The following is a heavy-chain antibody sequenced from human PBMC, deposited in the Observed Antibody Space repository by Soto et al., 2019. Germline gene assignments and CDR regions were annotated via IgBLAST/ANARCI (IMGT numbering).Heavy chain of an antibody. D-gene: IGHD2-21*01. V-gene: IGHV3-23*01. CDR3: AQDRGWGVVSPSHDY. J-gene: IGHJ4*02. CDR1: GFTFRNFV. CDR2: IRGTGGET. Sequence: EVQLLESGGVMVQPGGSLRVSCAASGFTFRNFVMSWVRQAPGKGLEWVSAIRGTGGETFYADSVKGRFTISRDNSKNTLHLQMNSLRDEDTALYFCAQDRGWGVVSPSHDYWGQGTLVTVSS.